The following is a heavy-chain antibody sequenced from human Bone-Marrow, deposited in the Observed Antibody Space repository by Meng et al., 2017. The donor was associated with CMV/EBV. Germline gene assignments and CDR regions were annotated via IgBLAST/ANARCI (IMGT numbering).Heavy chain of an antibody. D-gene: IGHD6-19*01. V-gene: IGHV1-2*02. CDR3: ARSSGWSRFDY. Sequence: QGQLGQSGADVKNPGASGKVSCKASGYTVTDYYIHWVRQAPGQWLEWMGWINPNDDTNYAQNFQGRVTMTRDMSINTVYMELSRLTSDDTAVYYCARSSGWSRFDYWGLGTLVTVSS. J-gene: IGHJ4*02. CDR2: INPNDDT. CDR1: GYTVTDYY.